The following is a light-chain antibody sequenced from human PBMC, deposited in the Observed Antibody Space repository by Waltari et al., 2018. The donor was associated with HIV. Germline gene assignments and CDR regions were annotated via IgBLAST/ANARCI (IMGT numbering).Light chain of an antibody. CDR2: DVN. J-gene: IGLJ3*02. V-gene: IGLV2-14*03. CDR1: SSDVGGYNH. Sequence: QSALTQPPSVSGFPGQSIAIACTGTSSDVGGYNHVSWYQKHPGKAPKLILYDVNYRPSGVSYRFSGSKSGNSASLTISGLQVDDEADYYCASYTSSGSLVFGGPTTLTVL. CDR3: ASYTSSGSLV.